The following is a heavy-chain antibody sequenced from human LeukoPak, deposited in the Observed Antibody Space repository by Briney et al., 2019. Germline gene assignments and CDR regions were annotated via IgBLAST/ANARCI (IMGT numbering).Heavy chain of an antibody. CDR2: INSRSSYI. V-gene: IGHV3-21*01. CDR3: ARDAQWLVPEGYYYYMDV. J-gene: IGHJ6*03. D-gene: IGHD6-19*01. CDR1: GFTFSRYN. Sequence: GGSLRLSCAGSGFTFSRYNMNWFRQAPGKGLERVSSINSRSSYIFYADSVKGRFTISRDNAKNSLYLQMNSLGAEDTAVYYCARDAQWLVPEGYYYYMDVWGKGTTVTVSS.